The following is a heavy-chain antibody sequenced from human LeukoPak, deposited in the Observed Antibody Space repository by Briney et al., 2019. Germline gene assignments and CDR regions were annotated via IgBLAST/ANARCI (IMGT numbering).Heavy chain of an antibody. CDR3: ARVSIFTGNYKGDY. J-gene: IGHJ4*02. V-gene: IGHV1-2*06. CDR2: INPNRGGT. D-gene: IGHD3-9*01. Sequence: ASVTVSCKAPGYTFTGNYMNLVRQAPGQGLAWMDRINPNRGGTNYAQRFQGRVTMTRDTSISTAYMELSRLRSDDTAVYYCARVSIFTGNYKGDYWGQGTLVTVSS. CDR1: GYTFTGNY.